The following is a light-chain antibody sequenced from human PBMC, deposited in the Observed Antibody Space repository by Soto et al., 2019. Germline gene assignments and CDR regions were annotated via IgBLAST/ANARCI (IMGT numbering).Light chain of an antibody. J-gene: IGLJ1*01. CDR3: PSYTTSISFV. CDR1: SSDGGGYDY. V-gene: IGLV2-14*01. Sequence: QSFRTHPASMACSPGQSITISCTGTSSDGGGYDYVSWYQQHAGKAPKLVIYEVSNRPSGVSDRFSGSKSGNTASLTISGLQAEDEADYYCPSYTTSISFVFGTGTKLTVL. CDR2: EVS.